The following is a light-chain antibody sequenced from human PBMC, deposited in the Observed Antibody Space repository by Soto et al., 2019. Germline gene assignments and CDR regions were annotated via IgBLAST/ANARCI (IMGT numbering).Light chain of an antibody. Sequence: ELVLTQSPATLSVSPGERATLSCRASQRVGSNFLAWYQQKPGQAPRLLIYGISARAIGVPDRFSGSVSGAEFTLTISSLQSEDFAVYYCQQYTSWPITFGQGTRLEIK. CDR3: QQYTSWPIT. CDR1: QRVGSN. V-gene: IGKV3-15*01. CDR2: GIS. J-gene: IGKJ5*01.